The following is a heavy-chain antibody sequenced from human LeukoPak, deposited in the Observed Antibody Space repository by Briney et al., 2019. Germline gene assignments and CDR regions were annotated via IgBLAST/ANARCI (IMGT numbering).Heavy chain of an antibody. CDR2: ISYDGSNK. D-gene: IGHD3-3*01. J-gene: IGHJ4*02. CDR1: GFTFSSYG. Sequence: GGSLRLSCAASGFTFSSYGIHWVRQAPGKGLEWVAVISYDGSNKYYADSVKGRFTISRDNSKNTLYLQMNSLRAEDTAVYYCARDIGVLEWLFGIDYWGQGTLVTVSS. CDR3: ARDIGVLEWLFGIDY. V-gene: IGHV3-30*19.